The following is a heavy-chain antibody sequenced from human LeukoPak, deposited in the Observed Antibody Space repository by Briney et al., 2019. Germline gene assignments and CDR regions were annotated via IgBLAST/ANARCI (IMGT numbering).Heavy chain of an antibody. CDR2: ISGSGGST. CDR3: AKGDDFWSGKYYYYYYMDV. Sequence: GGSLRLSCAASGFTFSSYAMSWVRQAPGKGLEWVSAISGSGGSTYYPDSVKGRFTISRDNSKNTLYLQMNSLRAEDTAVYYCAKGDDFWSGKYYYYYYMDVWGKGTTVTVSS. D-gene: IGHD3-3*01. J-gene: IGHJ6*03. V-gene: IGHV3-23*01. CDR1: GFTFSSYA.